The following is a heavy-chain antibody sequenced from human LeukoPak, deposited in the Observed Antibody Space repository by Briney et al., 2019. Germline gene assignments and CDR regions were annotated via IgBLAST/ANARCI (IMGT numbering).Heavy chain of an antibody. CDR3: ARLSPYDAFDI. CDR1: GFTFSGYS. J-gene: IGHJ3*02. D-gene: IGHD3-3*02. Sequence: GGSLRLSCAASGFTFSGYSMNWVRQAPGKGLEWVSYISSTSSTIYYADSVKGRFTISRDNAKNSLYLQMNSLRAEDTAVYYCARLSPYDAFDIWGQGTMVTVSS. CDR2: ISSTSSTI. V-gene: IGHV3-48*04.